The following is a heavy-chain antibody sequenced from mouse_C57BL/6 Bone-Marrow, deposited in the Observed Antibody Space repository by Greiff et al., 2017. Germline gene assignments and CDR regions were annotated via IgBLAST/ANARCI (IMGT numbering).Heavy chain of an antibody. Sequence: EVQLQESGPGLVKPSQSLSLTCSVTGYSITSGYYWNWIRQFPGNKLEWMGYISYDGSNNYNPSLKNRISITRDTSKNQFFLKLNSVTTEDTATYYCARDPLYYCSSLYYYAMDYWGQGTSVTVSS. CDR2: ISYDGSN. V-gene: IGHV3-6*01. D-gene: IGHD1-1*01. J-gene: IGHJ4*01. CDR3: ARDPLYYCSSLYYYAMDY. CDR1: GYSITSGYY.